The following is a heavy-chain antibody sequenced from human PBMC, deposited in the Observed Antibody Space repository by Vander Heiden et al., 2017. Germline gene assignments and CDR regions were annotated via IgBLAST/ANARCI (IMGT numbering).Heavy chain of an antibody. Sequence: QVQLVQSGAEVKKPGSSVKVSCKDSGGTFSSYAISWVRQAPGQGTECMGGIIPIFGTANYAQKFQGRVTITADKSTSTAYMELSSLRSEDTAVYYCASLVTGGAGDWFDPWGQGTLVTVSS. CDR2: IIPIFGTA. CDR3: ASLVTGGAGDWFDP. D-gene: IGHD3-16*01. CDR1: GGTFSSYA. J-gene: IGHJ5*02. V-gene: IGHV1-69*06.